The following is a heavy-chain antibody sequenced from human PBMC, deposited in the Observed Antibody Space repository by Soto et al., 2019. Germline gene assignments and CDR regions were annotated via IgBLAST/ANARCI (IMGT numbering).Heavy chain of an antibody. CDR3: ARLYSRSSSVRGYYSYGMDV. J-gene: IGHJ6*02. D-gene: IGHD6-6*01. CDR1: GYPFTSYS. Sequence: GASVKVSCKASGYPFTSYSIHWVRQAPGQRLECMGWINAGNGNTKYSQKFQGRVTITRDTSSSTAYMELSSLRSEDTAVYYCARLYSRSSSVRGYYSYGMDVGGEGTTVT. V-gene: IGHV1-3*01. CDR2: INAGNGNT.